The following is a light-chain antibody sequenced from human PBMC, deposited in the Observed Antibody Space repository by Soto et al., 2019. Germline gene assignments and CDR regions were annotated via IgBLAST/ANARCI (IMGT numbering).Light chain of an antibody. Sequence: QAVVTQEPSLTVSPGGTVTLTCGYTTGAVTSVHYPYWFQQKPGQAPRTLIYETASKQSWTPARFSGSLLGGKAALPLSGAQPEVESEYYCLLYYSGTRVFGGGTKLTVL. J-gene: IGLJ2*01. CDR1: TGAVTSVHY. CDR3: LLYYSGTRV. V-gene: IGLV7-46*01. CDR2: ETA.